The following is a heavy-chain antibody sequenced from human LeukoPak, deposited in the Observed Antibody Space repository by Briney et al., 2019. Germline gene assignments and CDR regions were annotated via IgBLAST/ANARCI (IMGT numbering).Heavy chain of an antibody. CDR3: ARICENWFDP. Sequence: SETLSLTCTVSGGSISGYYWSWIRQPPGKGLEWIGYIYYSGSTNYNPSLKSRVTISVDTSKNQFSLKLSSVTAADTAVYYCARICENWFDPWGQGTLVTVSS. CDR2: IYYSGST. V-gene: IGHV4-59*08. J-gene: IGHJ5*02. D-gene: IGHD2-2*01. CDR1: GGSISGYY.